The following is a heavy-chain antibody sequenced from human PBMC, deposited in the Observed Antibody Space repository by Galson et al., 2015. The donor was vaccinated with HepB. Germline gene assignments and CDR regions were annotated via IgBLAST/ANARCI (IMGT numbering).Heavy chain of an antibody. J-gene: IGHJ5*02. Sequence: SLRLSCAASGFTFSSYWMTWVRQAPGKGLEWVANIKQDGSEKNYVDSVKGRFTISRDNAKDSLHLQMNSLRAEDTAVYYCTRDAPDGYERGWWFDPWGQGTLVTVSS. D-gene: IGHD5-18*01. CDR1: GFTFSSYW. CDR2: IKQDGSEK. V-gene: IGHV3-7*01. CDR3: TRDAPDGYERGWWFDP.